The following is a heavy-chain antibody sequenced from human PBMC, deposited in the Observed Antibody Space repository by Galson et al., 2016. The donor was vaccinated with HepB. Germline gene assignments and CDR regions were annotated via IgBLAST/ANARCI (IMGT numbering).Heavy chain of an antibody. D-gene: IGHD1-7*01. Sequence: PALVKPTQTLTLTCSFSGFSLNASRLDVAWIRQPPGKALEWLALIYWDVDKRYSPSLKSRLTITKDTSKNQVVLTMTDMDPADTATYFCARVRDGLELYFDSWGQGTLVTVSS. J-gene: IGHJ4*02. CDR1: GFSLNASRLD. V-gene: IGHV2-5*02. CDR3: ARVRDGLELYFDS. CDR2: IYWDVDK.